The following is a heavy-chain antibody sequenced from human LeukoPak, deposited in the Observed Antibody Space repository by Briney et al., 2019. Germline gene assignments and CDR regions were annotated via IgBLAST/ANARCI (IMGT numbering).Heavy chain of an antibody. J-gene: IGHJ4*02. CDR2: IYYSGST. D-gene: IGHD3-3*01. CDR1: GGSISSYY. V-gene: IGHV4-59*01. Sequence: SETLSLTCTVSGGSISSYYWSWIRQPPGKGLEWIGYIYYSGSTNYNPSLKSRVTISVDTSKNQFSLKLSSVTAADTAVYYCARGPISGVVGAWGQGTLVTVSS. CDR3: ARGPISGVVGA.